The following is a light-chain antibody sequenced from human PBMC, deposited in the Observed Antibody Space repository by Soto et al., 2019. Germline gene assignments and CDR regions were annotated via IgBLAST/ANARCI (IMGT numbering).Light chain of an antibody. CDR1: QSVSSN. Sequence: EIVMTQSPATLSVSPGERATLSCRASQSVSSNLAWYQQKPGQAPRLLIYGASTRATGIPATFSGSGSGTEFTLTLTSLQSEDFAVYYCQRYNNWPPMAFGQGTKVEIK. CDR3: QRYNNWPPMA. J-gene: IGKJ1*01. V-gene: IGKV3-15*01. CDR2: GAS.